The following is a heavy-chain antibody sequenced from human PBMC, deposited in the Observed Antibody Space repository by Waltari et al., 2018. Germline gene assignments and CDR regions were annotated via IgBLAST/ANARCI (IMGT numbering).Heavy chain of an antibody. D-gene: IGHD1-1*01. Sequence: QVQRVESGGGVVQPGRSLRLSWSASGFTFSSYGLHGVRQAPGKGLEWVAVIWYDGSNKYYADSVKGRFTISRDNSKNTLYLQMNSLRAEDTAVYYCARDRDWNPAGGMDVWGQGTTVTVSS. CDR1: GFTFSSYG. CDR2: IWYDGSNK. CDR3: ARDRDWNPAGGMDV. J-gene: IGHJ6*02. V-gene: IGHV3-33*01.